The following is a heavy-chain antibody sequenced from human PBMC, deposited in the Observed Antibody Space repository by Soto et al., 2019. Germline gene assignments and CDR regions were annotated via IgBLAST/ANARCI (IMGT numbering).Heavy chain of an antibody. J-gene: IGHJ4*02. Sequence: LSLTCAVYGGSFSGYYWSWIRQPPGKGLEWIGEINHSGGTNYNPSLKSRVTISVDTSKNQFSLKLSSVTAADTAVYYCARGKIPRGYSYGWSFDYWGQGTLVTVSS. D-gene: IGHD5-18*01. V-gene: IGHV4-34*01. CDR3: ARGKIPRGYSYGWSFDY. CDR2: INHSGGT. CDR1: GGSFSGYY.